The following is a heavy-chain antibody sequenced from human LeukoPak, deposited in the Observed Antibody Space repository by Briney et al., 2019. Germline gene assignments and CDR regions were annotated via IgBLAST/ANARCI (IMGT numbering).Heavy chain of an antibody. CDR2: IYYSGST. CDR1: GGSISSSSYY. Sequence: PSETLSLTCTVSGGSISSSSYYWGWIRQPPGKGLEWIGSIYYSGSTYYNPSLKSRVTISVDTSKNQFSLKLSSVTAADTAVYYCARHRRSRPRPITMIVVVTPFDYWGQGTLVTVSS. J-gene: IGHJ4*02. D-gene: IGHD3-22*01. CDR3: ARHRRSRPRPITMIVVVTPFDY. V-gene: IGHV4-39*01.